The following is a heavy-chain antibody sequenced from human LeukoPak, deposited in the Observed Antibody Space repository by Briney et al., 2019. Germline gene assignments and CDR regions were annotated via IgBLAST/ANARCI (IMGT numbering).Heavy chain of an antibody. D-gene: IGHD6-13*01. Sequence: SETLSLTCTVSGGSISSYYWSWIRQPPGKGLEWIGYIYYSGSTNYKPSLKSRVTISVDTSKNQFSLKLSSVTAADTAVYYCARSLPGAIGAADFWGQGTLVTVSS. CDR1: GGSISSYY. CDR2: IYYSGST. CDR3: ARSLPGAIGAADF. J-gene: IGHJ4*02. V-gene: IGHV4-59*01.